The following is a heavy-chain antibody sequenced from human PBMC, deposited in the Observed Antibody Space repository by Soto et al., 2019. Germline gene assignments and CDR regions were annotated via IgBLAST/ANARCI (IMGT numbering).Heavy chain of an antibody. D-gene: IGHD2-15*01. CDR1: GFTFSSYA. J-gene: IGHJ4*02. Sequence: EVQLLESGGGLVQPGGSLRLSCAASGFTFSSYAMSWGRQAPGKGLEWVSAISGSGGSTYYADSVKGRFTISRDNSKNTLYLQMNSLRAEDTAVYYCAKDQASSLRPHGFDYWGQGTLVTVSS. V-gene: IGHV3-23*01. CDR2: ISGSGGST. CDR3: AKDQASSLRPHGFDY.